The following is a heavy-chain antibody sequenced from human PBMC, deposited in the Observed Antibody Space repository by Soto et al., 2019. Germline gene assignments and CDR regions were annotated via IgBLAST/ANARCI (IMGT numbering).Heavy chain of an antibody. CDR3: ARTGYRVTTTRPTEYFQH. D-gene: IGHD4-17*01. CDR2: INAGNGNT. Sequence: ASVKVSCKASGYTFTSYAMHWVRQAPGQRLEWMGWINAGNGNTKYSQKFQGRVTITRDTSASTAYMELSSLRSEDTALYYCARTGYRVTTTRPTEYFQHWGQGTLVTVSS. CDR1: GYTFTSYA. V-gene: IGHV1-3*01. J-gene: IGHJ1*01.